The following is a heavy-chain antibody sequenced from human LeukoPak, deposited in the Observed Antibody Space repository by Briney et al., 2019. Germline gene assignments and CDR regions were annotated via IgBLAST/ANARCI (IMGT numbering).Heavy chain of an antibody. D-gene: IGHD4-17*01. CDR3: ARWVTTPYYGMDV. Sequence: PGGSLRLSCSASGLTFSSYWMSWVRQAPGKGLEWVANIKQDGSLKYYVDSVKGRFTISRDNAKNSQYLQMNSLRAEDTAVYYCARWVTTPYYGMDVWGQGTTVTVSS. V-gene: IGHV3-7*05. CDR2: IKQDGSLK. CDR1: GLTFSSYW. J-gene: IGHJ6*02.